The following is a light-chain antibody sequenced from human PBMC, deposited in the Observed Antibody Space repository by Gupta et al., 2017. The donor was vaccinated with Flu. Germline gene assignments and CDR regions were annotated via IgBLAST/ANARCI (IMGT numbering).Light chain of an antibody. Sequence: QTTRSCCGGNDIGSKSVNWYQQKPGEAPVVVVYDDKDRPSGIPERLSGSNSGNTATLTISRVEAGDEADYFCQVWDSSGDHPVVFGGGTKLTVL. CDR2: DDK. CDR1: DIGSKS. CDR3: QVWDSSGDHPVV. V-gene: IGLV3-21*02. J-gene: IGLJ2*01.